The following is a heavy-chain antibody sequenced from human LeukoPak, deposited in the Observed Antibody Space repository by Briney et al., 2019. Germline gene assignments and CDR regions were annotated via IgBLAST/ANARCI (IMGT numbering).Heavy chain of an antibody. CDR1: GYTFTSYG. D-gene: IGHD6-13*01. CDR2: ISAYNGNT. J-gene: IGHJ5*02. Sequence: ASVKVSCKASGYTFTSYGISWVRQAPGQGLEWMGWISAYNGNTNYAQKLQGRVTMTTDTSTSTAYMELRSLRSDDTAVYYCARDSSSSWCTMDWFDPWGQGTLVTVSS. V-gene: IGHV1-18*01. CDR3: ARDSSSSWCTMDWFDP.